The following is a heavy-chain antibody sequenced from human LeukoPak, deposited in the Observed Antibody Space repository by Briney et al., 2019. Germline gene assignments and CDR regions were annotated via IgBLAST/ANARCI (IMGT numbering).Heavy chain of an antibody. J-gene: IGHJ4*02. Sequence: GESLKIFCKGSGYSFTNNWITWVRQMPGKGLEWMGRIDPSDSYTDYSPSFQGHVTISADKSISTAYLQWSSLKASDTAMYYCARGRGWADYWGQGTLVTVSS. CDR3: ARGRGWADY. D-gene: IGHD6-19*01. CDR1: GYSFTNNW. V-gene: IGHV5-10-1*01. CDR2: IDPSDSYT.